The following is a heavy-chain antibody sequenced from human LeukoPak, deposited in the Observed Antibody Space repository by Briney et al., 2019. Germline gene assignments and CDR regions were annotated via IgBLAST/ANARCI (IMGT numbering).Heavy chain of an antibody. CDR3: ATDRGWRTSGYYLYYFEY. V-gene: IGHV3-7*01. D-gene: IGHD3-3*01. CDR1: GFTFSSYG. Sequence: GGSLRLSCAASGFTFSSYGMHWVRQAPGKGLEWVASIKHNGSEKYYVDSVRGRFTISRDNTMNSLYLQMSSLRAEDTAVYYCATDRGWRTSGYYLYYFEYWGQGTLVTFSS. CDR2: IKHNGSEK. J-gene: IGHJ4*02.